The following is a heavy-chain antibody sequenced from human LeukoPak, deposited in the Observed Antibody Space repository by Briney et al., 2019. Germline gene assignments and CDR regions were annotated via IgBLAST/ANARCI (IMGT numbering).Heavy chain of an antibody. CDR2: INPNSGNT. Sequence: ASVKVSCKASGYTFTGYYMHWVRQAPGQGLEWMGWINPNSGNTGYAQKFQGRVTMTRNTSISTAYMELSSLRSEDTAVYYCARGSAQLTNYYYYSMDVWGQGTTVTVSS. D-gene: IGHD2-2*01. V-gene: IGHV1-8*02. CDR3: ARGSAQLTNYYYYSMDV. CDR1: GYTFTGYY. J-gene: IGHJ6*02.